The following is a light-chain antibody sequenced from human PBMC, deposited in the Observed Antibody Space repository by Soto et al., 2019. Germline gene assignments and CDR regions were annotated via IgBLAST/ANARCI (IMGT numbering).Light chain of an antibody. Sequence: EIVLTQSPATLSLSPGERATLSCRASQSVSSYLAWYQQKPGQAPRLLIYDASNRATGIPARFSGSGSGTDFTLTISRLEPEDFAVYYCQQYGNSPLTFGGGTKVDNK. CDR1: QSVSSY. V-gene: IGKV3-11*01. CDR2: DAS. J-gene: IGKJ4*01. CDR3: QQYGNSPLT.